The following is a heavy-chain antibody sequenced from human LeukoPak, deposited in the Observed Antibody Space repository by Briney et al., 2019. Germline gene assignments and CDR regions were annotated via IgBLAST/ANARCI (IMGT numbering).Heavy chain of an antibody. CDR3: VRDGDDYNFDY. Sequence: GGSLRLSCAASGFSISSFWMHWVRQAPGKGLVWVSRVNGEGGYRNYADSVKGRFTISRGNARNTLYLQMHSLRAEDTAVYYCVRDGDDYNFDYWGQGSLVTVSS. J-gene: IGHJ4*02. D-gene: IGHD5-24*01. CDR1: GFSISSFW. V-gene: IGHV3-74*01. CDR2: VNGEGGYR.